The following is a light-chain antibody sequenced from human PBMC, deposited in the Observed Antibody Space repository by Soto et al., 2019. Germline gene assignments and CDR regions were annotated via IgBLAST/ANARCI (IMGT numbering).Light chain of an antibody. J-gene: IGLJ3*02. CDR2: GNS. V-gene: IGLV1-40*01. Sequence: QSVLTQPPSVSGAPGQRVTISCTGSSSNIGAGYDVHWYQQLPGTAPKLLIYGNSNRPSGVPDRFSGSKSGTSASLAITGLQAEDEADYDCQSYDRSLSGVFGGGTKLTVL. CDR3: QSYDRSLSGV. CDR1: SSNIGAGYD.